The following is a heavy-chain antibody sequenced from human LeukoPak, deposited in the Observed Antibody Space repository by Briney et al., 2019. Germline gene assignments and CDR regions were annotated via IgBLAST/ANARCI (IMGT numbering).Heavy chain of an antibody. D-gene: IGHD4-17*01. Sequence: GGSLRLSCAASGFTFDDYAMHWVRQAPGKGLEWVSGISWNSGSIGYADSVKGRFTISRDNVKNSLYLQMNSLRAEDTALYYCAKDLYGDSGFVDYWGQGTLVTVSS. CDR3: AKDLYGDSGFVDY. CDR2: ISWNSGSI. CDR1: GFTFDDYA. V-gene: IGHV3-9*01. J-gene: IGHJ4*02.